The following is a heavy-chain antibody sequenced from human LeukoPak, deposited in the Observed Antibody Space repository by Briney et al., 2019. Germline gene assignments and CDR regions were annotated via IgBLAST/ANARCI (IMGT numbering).Heavy chain of an antibody. CDR1: GYTFNSYG. D-gene: IGHD2-2*01. J-gene: IGHJ3*02. CDR2: ISPYNGYT. Sequence: ASVTVSCKASGYTFNSYGISWVRQAPGQGLEWMGWISPYNGYTNYAQKLQGRVTMTTDTSTSTAYMELRSLRSDDTAVYYCARWYCSSTSCYAGAFDIWGQGTMITVSS. CDR3: ARWYCSSTSCYAGAFDI. V-gene: IGHV1-18*04.